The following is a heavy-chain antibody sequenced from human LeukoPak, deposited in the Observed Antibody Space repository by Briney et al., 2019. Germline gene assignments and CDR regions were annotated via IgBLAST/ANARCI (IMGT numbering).Heavy chain of an antibody. Sequence: PSETLSLTCAVSGGSISSGAYAWSWIRQPPGKDLEWIGYIYHSGSTSYNPSLKSRVSITIDKSKNQFSLSLSSVTAADTAFYYCARGGGFYGSGTTHFDYWGQGTQVTVSS. V-gene: IGHV4-30-2*01. CDR3: ARGGGFYGSGTTHFDY. D-gene: IGHD3-10*01. J-gene: IGHJ4*02. CDR1: GGSISSGAYA. CDR2: IYHSGST.